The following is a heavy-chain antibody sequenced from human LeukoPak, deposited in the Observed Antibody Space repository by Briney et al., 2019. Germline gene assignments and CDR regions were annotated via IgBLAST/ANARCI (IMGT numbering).Heavy chain of an antibody. V-gene: IGHV4-59*01. Sequence: SETLSLTCTVSGGSISSYYWSWIRQPPGKGLEWIGYIYYSGGTNYNPSLKSRVTISVDTSKNQFSLKLSSVTAADTAVYYCARDQVFSARYFDLWGRGTLVTVSS. D-gene: IGHD2-8*01. J-gene: IGHJ2*01. CDR1: GGSISSYY. CDR2: IYYSGGT. CDR3: ARDQVFSARYFDL.